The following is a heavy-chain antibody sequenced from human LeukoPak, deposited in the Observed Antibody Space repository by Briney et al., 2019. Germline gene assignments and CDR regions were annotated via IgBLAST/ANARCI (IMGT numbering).Heavy chain of an antibody. CDR3: ARDTAMAPYYFDY. CDR2: IYHSGST. CDR1: GYSISSGYY. D-gene: IGHD5-18*01. J-gene: IGHJ4*02. V-gene: IGHV4-38-2*02. Sequence: SETLSLTCTVSGYSISSGYYWGWIRQPPGKGLEWIGSIYHSGSTYYNPSLKSRVTISVDTSKSQFSLKLSSVTAADTAVYYCARDTAMAPYYFDYWGQGTLVTVSS.